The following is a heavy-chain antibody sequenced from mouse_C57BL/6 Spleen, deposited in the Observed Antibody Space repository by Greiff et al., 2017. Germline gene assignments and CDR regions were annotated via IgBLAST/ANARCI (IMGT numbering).Heavy chain of an antibody. CDR3: ARTYDYDGDYYAVDY. CDR2: IDPSDSET. Sequence: QVQLQQPGAELVRPGSSVKLSCKASGYTFTSYWMHWVKQRPIQGLEWIGNIDPSDSETHYNQKFKDKATLTVDKSSSTAYMQLSSLTSENSAVYYCARTYDYDGDYYAVDYWGQGTSVTVSS. V-gene: IGHV1-52*01. CDR1: GYTFTSYW. J-gene: IGHJ4*01. D-gene: IGHD2-4*01.